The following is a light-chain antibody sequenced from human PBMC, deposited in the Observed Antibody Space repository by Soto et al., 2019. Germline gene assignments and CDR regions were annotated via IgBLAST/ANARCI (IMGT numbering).Light chain of an antibody. J-gene: IGKJ4*01. CDR1: QSVSSY. V-gene: IGKV3-11*01. Sequence: EIVLTQSLATLSLSPGERATLSCRASQSVSSYLAWYQQKPGQAPRLLIYDASNRATGIPARFSGSGSGTDFTLTISSLEPEDFAVYSCQQRSNLPLTFGGGTKVEIK. CDR3: QQRSNLPLT. CDR2: DAS.